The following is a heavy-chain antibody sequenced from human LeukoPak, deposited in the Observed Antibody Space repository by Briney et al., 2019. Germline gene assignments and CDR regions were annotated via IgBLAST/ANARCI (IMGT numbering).Heavy chain of an antibody. CDR1: GFTFSSYA. J-gene: IGHJ6*02. Sequence: GGSLRLSCAASGFTFSSYAMSWVRQAPGKGLEWVSAISGSGGSTYYADSVKGRFTISRDNSKDTLYLQMNSLRAEDTAVYYCAKGGAENDYSPYGMDVWGQGTTVTVSS. D-gene: IGHD4-11*01. CDR3: AKGGAENDYSPYGMDV. CDR2: ISGSGGST. V-gene: IGHV3-23*01.